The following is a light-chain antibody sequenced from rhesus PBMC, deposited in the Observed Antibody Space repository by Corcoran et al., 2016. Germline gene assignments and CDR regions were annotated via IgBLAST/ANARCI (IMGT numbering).Light chain of an antibody. V-gene: IGKV3-24*03. CDR3: LQDYSWPYS. J-gene: IGKJ2*01. CDR2: ATS. CDR1: QSVSSS. Sequence: EIMMTQSPATLSLSPGERATLSCWASQSVSSSLACFQPKPGQAPQLLRYATSRRAPGIPDRFRGEGLGTEFTLTIRSREPEDVGVYYCLQDYSWPYSFGQGTRMEIK.